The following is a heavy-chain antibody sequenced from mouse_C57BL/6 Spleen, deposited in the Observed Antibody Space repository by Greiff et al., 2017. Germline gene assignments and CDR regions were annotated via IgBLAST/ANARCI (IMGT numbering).Heavy chain of an antibody. CDR2: IDPANGNT. Sequence: VHVKQSVAELVRPGASVKLSCTASGFNIKNTYMHWVKQRPEQGLEWIGRIDPANGNTKYAPKFQGKATITADTSSNTAYLQLSSLTSEDTAIYYCASPYYYGSFFDYWGQGTTLTVSS. D-gene: IGHD1-1*01. J-gene: IGHJ2*01. CDR1: GFNIKNTY. V-gene: IGHV14-3*01. CDR3: ASPYYYGSFFDY.